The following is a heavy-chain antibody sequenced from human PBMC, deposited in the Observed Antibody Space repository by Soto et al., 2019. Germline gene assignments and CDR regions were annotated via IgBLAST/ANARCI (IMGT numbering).Heavy chain of an antibody. V-gene: IGHV2-70*01. CDR2: IDWDDDK. CDR3: ARMGGGIAAAGVLYGMDV. CDR1: GFSLRTSGMG. Sequence: SGPTLANPTQTLTLTCTFSGFSLRTSGMGVSWTRQPPGKALEWLALIDWDDDKYYSTSLKTRLTISKDTSKNQVVLTMTNMDPVDTATYYCARMGGGIAAAGVLYGMDVWGQGTTVTVSS. D-gene: IGHD6-13*01. J-gene: IGHJ6*02.